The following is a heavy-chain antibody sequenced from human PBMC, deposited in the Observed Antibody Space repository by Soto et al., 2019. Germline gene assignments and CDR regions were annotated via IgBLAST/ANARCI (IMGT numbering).Heavy chain of an antibody. V-gene: IGHV4-34*01. D-gene: IGHD3-10*01. CDR2: INHSGST. CDR1: GGSFSGYY. CDR3: ARYQRAYYGSGSYHYFDY. J-gene: IGHJ4*02. Sequence: SETLSLTCAVYGGSFSGYYWSWIRQPPGKGLEWIGEINHSGSTNYNPSLKSRVTISVDTSKNQFSLKLSSVTAADTAVYYCARYQRAYYGSGSYHYFDYWGQGTLVTVSS.